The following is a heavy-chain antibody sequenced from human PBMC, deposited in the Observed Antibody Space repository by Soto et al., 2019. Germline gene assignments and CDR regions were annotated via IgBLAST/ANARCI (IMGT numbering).Heavy chain of an antibody. V-gene: IGHV4-59*01. Sequence: SETLSLTCTVSGGSMNSYYWTWVRQPPGKGPEWIGYVYDSGTSKYNASLESRITMSLDKSRNQFSLSLSYVTAADTAVYFCARYSPPKKSFDSNPGWLDPWGQGTLVTVSS. CDR1: GGSMNSYY. CDR3: ARYSPPKKSFDSNPGWLDP. J-gene: IGHJ5*02. CDR2: VYDSGTS. D-gene: IGHD2-21*01.